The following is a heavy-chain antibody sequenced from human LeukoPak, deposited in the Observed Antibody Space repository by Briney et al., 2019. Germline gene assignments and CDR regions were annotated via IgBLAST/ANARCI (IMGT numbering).Heavy chain of an antibody. V-gene: IGHV3-23*01. J-gene: IGHJ4*02. Sequence: RGSLRLSCAASGFTFSSYAMSWVRQAPGKGLEWVSAISGSGGSTYYADSVKGRFTISRDNSKNTLYLQMNSLRAEDTAVYYCAKSTYCSSTSCYTTYDYWGQGTLVTVSS. CDR3: AKSTYCSSTSCYTTYDY. CDR1: GFTFSSYA. D-gene: IGHD2-2*01. CDR2: ISGSGGST.